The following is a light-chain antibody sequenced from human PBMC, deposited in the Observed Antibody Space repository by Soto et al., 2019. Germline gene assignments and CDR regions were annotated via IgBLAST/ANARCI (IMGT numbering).Light chain of an antibody. Sequence: EIVLTQPPATVSLSPGERATLSCRASQSIANYLAWYQQKPGQAPMLLIDDVSNRATGIPARFSGSGAGTAFTHTISSIEPEDFAVYYCHQRDNWPRGGFTFGPGTKVDVK. CDR2: DVS. CDR3: HQRDNWPRGGFT. V-gene: IGKV3-11*01. J-gene: IGKJ3*01. CDR1: QSIANY.